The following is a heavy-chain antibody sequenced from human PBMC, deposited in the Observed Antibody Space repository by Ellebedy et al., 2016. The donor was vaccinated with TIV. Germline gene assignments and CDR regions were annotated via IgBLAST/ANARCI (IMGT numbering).Heavy chain of an antibody. Sequence: GESLKISCEASGLTLSNHSMNWVRQAPGKGLEWASYSSTSSSIIHYADSVKGRFTISRDNAKNSLYLQMNRLRDEDTAVYYCASLPVVTAGNYRLDVWGQGTTVTVSS. CDR2: SSTSSSII. CDR3: ASLPVVTAGNYRLDV. D-gene: IGHD2-21*02. J-gene: IGHJ6*02. CDR1: GLTLSNHS. V-gene: IGHV3-48*02.